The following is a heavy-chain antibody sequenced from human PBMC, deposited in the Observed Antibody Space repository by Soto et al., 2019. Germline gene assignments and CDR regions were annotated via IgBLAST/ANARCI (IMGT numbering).Heavy chain of an antibody. J-gene: IGHJ5*02. CDR3: VHRRGADIFDP. V-gene: IGHV2-5*02. CDR2: IYWDDDK. Sequence: QITLKESGPTLVKPTQTLTLTCTFSGFSLSTSGVGVGWIRQPPGKALEWLALIYWDDDKRYSPSLKSRLTITNDTSKNQVVLTMTNIDPVDTATYYCVHRRGADIFDPWGQGTLVTVSS. CDR1: GFSLSTSGVG. D-gene: IGHD1-26*01.